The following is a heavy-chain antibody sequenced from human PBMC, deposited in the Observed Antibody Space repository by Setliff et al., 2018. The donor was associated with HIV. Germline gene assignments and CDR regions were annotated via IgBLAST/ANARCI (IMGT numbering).Heavy chain of an antibody. D-gene: IGHD3-3*02. Sequence: PGGSLRLSCVVSGFTFSTSWMTWVRQAPGEGLEWVANVNEDGSVKNYVDSVKGRFTISRDNAKNSLYLEMDSLRTDDTAVYYCARAPQITIFGISFAPPGGLDLWGRGTTVTVSS. CDR3: ARAPQITIFGISFAPPGGLDL. CDR2: VNEDGSVK. V-gene: IGHV3-7*01. CDR1: GFTFSTSW. J-gene: IGHJ6*02.